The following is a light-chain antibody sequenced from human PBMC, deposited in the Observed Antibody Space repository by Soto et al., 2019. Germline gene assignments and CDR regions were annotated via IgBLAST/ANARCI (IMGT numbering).Light chain of an antibody. CDR2: EVT. Sequence: QSVLTQPASVSGSPGQSITISCTGTSSEIGAYNYVSWYQQHPGEAPKLLIYEVTYRPSGVSDRFSGSKSAYTASLTISGLQPEDEADYYCSSYTTSSTRVFGTGTKVTV. V-gene: IGLV2-14*01. J-gene: IGLJ1*01. CDR1: SSEIGAYNY. CDR3: SSYTTSSTRV.